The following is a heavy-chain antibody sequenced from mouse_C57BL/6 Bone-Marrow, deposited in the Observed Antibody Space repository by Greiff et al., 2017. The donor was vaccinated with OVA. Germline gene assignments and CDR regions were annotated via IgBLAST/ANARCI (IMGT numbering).Heavy chain of an antibody. J-gene: IGHJ4*01. Sequence: QVQLQQPGAELVMPGASVKLSCKASGYTFTSYWMHWVKQRPGQGLEWIGEIDPSDSYTNYNQKFKGKSTLTVDKSSSTAYMQLSSLTSEDSAVYYCARRAHDYGSPYYAMDYWGQGTSVTVSS. V-gene: IGHV1-69*01. CDR3: ARRAHDYGSPYYAMDY. D-gene: IGHD1-1*01. CDR2: IDPSDSYT. CDR1: GYTFTSYW.